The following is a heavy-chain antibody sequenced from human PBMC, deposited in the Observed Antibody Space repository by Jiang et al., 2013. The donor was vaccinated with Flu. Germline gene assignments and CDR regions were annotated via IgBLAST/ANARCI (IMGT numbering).Heavy chain of an antibody. CDR2: IVPIFGTT. D-gene: IGHD3-16*02. J-gene: IGHJ3*02. CDR1: GSTVSSFT. Sequence: KASGSTVSSFTITWVRQAPGQGLEWVGVIVPIFGTTKVRTEVPGQSHDYCGRIHGTAYMELSSLRPEDTAVYYCARSVTRADAFNIWGQGTMITVSS. CDR3: ARSVTRADAFNI. V-gene: IGHV1-69*01.